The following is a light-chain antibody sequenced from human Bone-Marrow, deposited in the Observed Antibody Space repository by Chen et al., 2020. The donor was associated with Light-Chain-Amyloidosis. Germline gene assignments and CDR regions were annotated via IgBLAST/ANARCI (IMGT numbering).Light chain of an antibody. J-gene: IGLJ2*01. CDR2: RDT. Sequence: SFDLTQPPSVSVPPGQTARIPCSGDDLPTKYAYWYQQKPGQAPVLVIHRDTERPSGISERFSGSSSGTTATLTISGVQAEDEADYHCQSADSSGTYEVIFGGGTKLTVL. CDR3: QSADSSGTYEVI. V-gene: IGLV3-25*03. CDR1: DLPTKY.